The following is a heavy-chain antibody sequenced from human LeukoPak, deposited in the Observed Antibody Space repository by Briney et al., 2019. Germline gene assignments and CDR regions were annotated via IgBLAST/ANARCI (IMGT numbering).Heavy chain of an antibody. V-gene: IGHV3-23*01. Sequence: SGGSLRHSCAASGFTFSSYTMTWVRQAPGKGLEWVSAISGSGADTYYAASVKGRFTISRDNSKNTLYLQMNSLRAEDTAVYYCAKRGYSLGYDAFDIWGQGTMVIVS. D-gene: IGHD5-12*01. CDR2: ISGSGADT. CDR1: GFTFSSYT. CDR3: AKRGYSLGYDAFDI. J-gene: IGHJ3*02.